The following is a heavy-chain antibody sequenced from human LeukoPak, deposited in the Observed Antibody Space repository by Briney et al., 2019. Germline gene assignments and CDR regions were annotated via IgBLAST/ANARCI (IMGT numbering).Heavy chain of an antibody. J-gene: IGHJ4*02. CDR1: GFIFGDYA. CDR3: TRGGQELGKGYFFDY. D-gene: IGHD6-13*01. Sequence: GGSLRLSCTASGFIFGDYAMSWVRQAPGKGLEWVGLIRSKGYGGTAEYAASVKGRLTISRDDSKSIAYLQVDSLKTEDTGVYYCTRGGQELGKGYFFDYWGQGILVTVSS. V-gene: IGHV3-49*04. CDR2: IRSKGYGGTA.